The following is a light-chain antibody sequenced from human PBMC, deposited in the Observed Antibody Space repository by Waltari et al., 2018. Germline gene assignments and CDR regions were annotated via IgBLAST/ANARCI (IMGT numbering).Light chain of an antibody. J-gene: IGLJ3*02. CDR3: CSYTGSSTPRV. Sequence: QSALTQPASVSGSPGQSITIPCTETSSGVGGYYLVPWYQQHPGKAPKVMIYEGSKRPSGVSNRFSGSKSGNTASLTISELQAEDEADYYCCSYTGSSTPRVFGGGTKLTVL. CDR1: SSGVGGYYL. V-gene: IGLV2-23*01. CDR2: EGS.